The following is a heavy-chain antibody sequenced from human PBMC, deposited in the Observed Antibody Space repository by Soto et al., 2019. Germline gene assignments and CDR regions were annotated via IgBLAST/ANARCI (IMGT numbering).Heavy chain of an antibody. Sequence: QVQLVQSGAEVKKPGASVKVSCKASGYTFSTFDISWVRQAPGQGLEWMGWISAYNGNTNYAQKLQGRVTLTTDTSTSTAYMELRSLRSDDTAVYYCARAQRGTYSSSSDMDVWGQGTTVTVSS. CDR2: ISAYNGNT. V-gene: IGHV1-18*01. D-gene: IGHD6-6*01. CDR3: ARAQRGTYSSSSDMDV. CDR1: GYTFSTFD. J-gene: IGHJ6*02.